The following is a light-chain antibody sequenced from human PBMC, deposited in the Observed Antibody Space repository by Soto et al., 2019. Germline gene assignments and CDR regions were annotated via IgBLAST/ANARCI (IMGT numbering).Light chain of an antibody. CDR3: QQANTFPTA. CDR1: QDILSW. V-gene: IGKV1-12*01. Sequence: DIQMTQSPFSVSASVGDTVTITCRASQDILSWLAWYQQKPGEAPRLLIYASSNLQSGVPSKFSGSRSRTDFTLTISSLQPEDFATYYCQQANTFPTAFGPGTRLDIK. J-gene: IGKJ3*01. CDR2: ASS.